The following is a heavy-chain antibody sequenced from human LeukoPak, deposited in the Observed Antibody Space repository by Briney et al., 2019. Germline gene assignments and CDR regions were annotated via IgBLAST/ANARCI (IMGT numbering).Heavy chain of an antibody. Sequence: SETLSLTCTVSGASISSGGYYCRWLRQHPGKGLELIGYIYYSGSTYYNPALKSRVTISVDTSKNQFSLKLSSVTAADTAVYYCARSPIAAAGTGYYMDVWGKGTTVTVSS. CDR2: IYYSGST. V-gene: IGHV4-31*03. CDR1: GASISSGGYY. CDR3: ARSPIAAAGTGYYMDV. D-gene: IGHD6-13*01. J-gene: IGHJ6*03.